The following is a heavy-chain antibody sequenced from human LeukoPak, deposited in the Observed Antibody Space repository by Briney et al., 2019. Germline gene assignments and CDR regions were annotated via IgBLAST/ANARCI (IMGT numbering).Heavy chain of an antibody. D-gene: IGHD6-19*01. CDR2: IVPIFGTA. CDR1: GGTFSSYA. V-gene: IGHV1-69*13. J-gene: IGHJ4*02. CDR3: ARGPYDVEWLVQAYFDY. Sequence: ASVKVSCKASGGTFSSYAISWVRQAPGQGLEWMGGIVPIFGTANYAQKFQGRVTITADESTSTAYMELSSLRSEDTAVYYCARGPYDVEWLVQAYFDYWGQGTLVTVSS.